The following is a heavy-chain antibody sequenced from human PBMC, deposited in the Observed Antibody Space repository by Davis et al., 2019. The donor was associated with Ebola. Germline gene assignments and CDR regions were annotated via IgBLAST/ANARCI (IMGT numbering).Heavy chain of an antibody. V-gene: IGHV4-34*01. CDR1: GGSFSGYY. CDR3: AREVARRGRYFDY. CDR2: INHSGST. Sequence: PSETLSLTCAVYGGSFSGYYWSWIRQPPGKGLEWIGEINHSGSTNYNPSLKSRVTISVDTSKNQFSLKLSSVTAADTAVYYCAREVARRGRYFDYWGQGTLVTVSS. D-gene: IGHD2-15*01. J-gene: IGHJ4*02.